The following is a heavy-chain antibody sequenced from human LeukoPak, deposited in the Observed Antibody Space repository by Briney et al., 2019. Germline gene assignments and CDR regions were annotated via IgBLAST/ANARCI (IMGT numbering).Heavy chain of an antibody. J-gene: IGHJ5*02. V-gene: IGHV5-51*01. CDR2: IYPGDSDT. D-gene: IGHD3-22*01. CDR1: GYSFTSYW. Sequence: GESLKISCKGSGYSFTSYWIGWVRQMPGKGLEWMGIIYPGDSDTRYSPSFQGQVTISADKSISTAYLQWSSLKASDTAMYYCARRSYGSVYYCDSSGLNWFDPWGQGTLVTVSS. CDR3: ARRSYGSVYYCDSSGLNWFDP.